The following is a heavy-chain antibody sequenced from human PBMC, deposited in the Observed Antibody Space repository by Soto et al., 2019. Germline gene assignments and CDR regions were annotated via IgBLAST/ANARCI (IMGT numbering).Heavy chain of an antibody. V-gene: IGHV3-11*01. CDR1: GFTFTDYY. Sequence: QVQVVDFGGGVVKPGGSLRLSCAASGFTFTDYYMTWVRQAPGKGLEWISFISRGGTTTYYADSVKGRFTISRDNAKNSVFLQMDSLRAEDTAIYYCAGHSQYSHFDNWGQGTLVTVSS. J-gene: IGHJ4*02. CDR2: ISRGGTTT. D-gene: IGHD5-18*01. CDR3: AGHSQYSHFDN.